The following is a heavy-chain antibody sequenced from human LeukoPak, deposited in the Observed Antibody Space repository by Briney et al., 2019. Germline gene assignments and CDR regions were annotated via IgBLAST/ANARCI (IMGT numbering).Heavy chain of an antibody. J-gene: IGHJ6*02. D-gene: IGHD6-13*01. V-gene: IGHV1-8*01. CDR3: ARVSSGYSSSWRYNYGMDV. Sequence: ASVKVSCKASGYTFTSYDINWVRQATGQGLEWMGWMNPNSGNTGYVQKFQGRVTMTRNTSISTAYMELSSLRSEDTAVYYCARVSSGYSSSWRYNYGMDVWGQGTTVTVSS. CDR2: MNPNSGNT. CDR1: GYTFTSYD.